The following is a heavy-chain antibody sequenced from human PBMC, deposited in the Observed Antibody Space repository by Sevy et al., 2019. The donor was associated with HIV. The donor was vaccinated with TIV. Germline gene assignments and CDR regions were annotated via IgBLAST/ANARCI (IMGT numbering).Heavy chain of an antibody. V-gene: IGHV2-5*02. D-gene: IGHD3-22*01. J-gene: IGHJ3*02. Sequence: SGPTLVNPIQTLTLTCTFSGFSLSTSGVGVGWIRQPPGKALEWLALIYWDDDKRYSPSLKSRLTITKDTSKNQVVLTMTNMDPVDTATYYCAHNDYYDSSGYPDDAFDIWGQGTMVTVSS. CDR3: AHNDYYDSSGYPDDAFDI. CDR1: GFSLSTSGVG. CDR2: IYWDDDK.